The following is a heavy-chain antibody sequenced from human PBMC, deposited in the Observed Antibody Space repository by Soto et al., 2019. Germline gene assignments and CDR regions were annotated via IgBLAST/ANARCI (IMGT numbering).Heavy chain of an antibody. J-gene: IGHJ4*02. Sequence: SGPTLVNPTETLTLTCTVSGFSLSNARMGVSWIRQPPGKALEWLAHIFSNDEKSYSTSLKSRLTISKDTSKSQVVLTMTNMDPVDTATYYCARIRRAPSWCADYWGQGTLVTVSS. V-gene: IGHV2-26*01. CDR2: IFSNDEK. CDR3: ARIRRAPSWCADY. D-gene: IGHD6-13*01. CDR1: GFSLSNARMG.